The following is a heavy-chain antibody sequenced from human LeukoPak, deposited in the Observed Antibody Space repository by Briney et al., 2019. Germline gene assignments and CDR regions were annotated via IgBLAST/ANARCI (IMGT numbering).Heavy chain of an antibody. CDR2: ISGSGGST. CDR1: GFTFSSYA. CDR3: AKVPGPNYGDYVYYFDY. Sequence: PGGSLRLSCAASGFTFSSYAMSWVRQAPGNGLEWVSSISGSGGSTYCADSVKGRFTISRDISKNTLYLQMNSLRAEDTALYYCAKVPGPNYGDYVYYFDYWGQGTLVTVSS. D-gene: IGHD4-17*01. J-gene: IGHJ4*02. V-gene: IGHV3-23*01.